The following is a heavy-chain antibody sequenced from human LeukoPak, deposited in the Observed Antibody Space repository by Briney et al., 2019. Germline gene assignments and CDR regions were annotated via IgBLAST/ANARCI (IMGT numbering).Heavy chain of an antibody. V-gene: IGHV1-46*01. CDR3: ASPRYSSSWYSPDYYYYGMDV. D-gene: IGHD6-13*01. Sequence: ASVKVSCKASGYTFSSYYTHWVRQAPGQWLEWMGVSNPSVGSTSYAQKFQGRVTMTRDTSTSTVYMELSSLRSEDTAVYYCASPRYSSSWYSPDYYYYGMDVWGQGTTVTVSS. J-gene: IGHJ6*02. CDR2: SNPSVGST. CDR1: GYTFSSYY.